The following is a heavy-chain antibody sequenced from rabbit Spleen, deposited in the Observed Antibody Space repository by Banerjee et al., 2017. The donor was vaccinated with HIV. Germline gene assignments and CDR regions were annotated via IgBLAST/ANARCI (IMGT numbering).Heavy chain of an antibody. CDR3: ARDTGSSFSTYGMDL. CDR2: IYAGSSGST. CDR1: GFSFSDRDV. J-gene: IGHJ6*01. Sequence: QEQLVESGGGLVQPEGSLTLTCKASGFSFSDRDVMCWVRQAPGKGLEWIGTIYAGSSGSTYYASWAKGRFTISKTSSTTVTLQMTSLTVADTATYFCARDTGSSFSTYGMDLRGPGTLVTVS. V-gene: IGHV1S45*01. D-gene: IGHD8-1*01.